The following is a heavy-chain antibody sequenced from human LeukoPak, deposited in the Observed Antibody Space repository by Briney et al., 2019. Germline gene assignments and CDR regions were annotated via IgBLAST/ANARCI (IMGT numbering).Heavy chain of an antibody. J-gene: IGHJ3*02. Sequence: GGSLRLSCAASGFTFSSYSMNWVRQAPGKGLEWVSSISSSSIYIYYSDSMKGRFTISRDNAKNSSFLQMNSLRAEDTAVYYCAKSSSGYYDAFDIWGQGTMVTVSS. V-gene: IGHV3-21*04. CDR3: AKSSSGYYDAFDI. CDR1: GFTFSSYS. CDR2: ISSSSIYI. D-gene: IGHD3-22*01.